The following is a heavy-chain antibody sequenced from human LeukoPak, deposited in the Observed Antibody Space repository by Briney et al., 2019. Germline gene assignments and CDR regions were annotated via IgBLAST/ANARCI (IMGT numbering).Heavy chain of an antibody. V-gene: IGHV3-74*03. CDR3: TRHQDY. CDR1: GFTFSSHW. Sequence: PGGSLRLSCAASGFTFSSHWMHWVRQAPGKGLVWVALIGSAGTSTTYADSVKGRFTISRDNARNILYLQMNGLRVDDTAVYYCTRHQDYWGRETPVTVSS. CDR2: IGSAGTST. J-gene: IGHJ4*02.